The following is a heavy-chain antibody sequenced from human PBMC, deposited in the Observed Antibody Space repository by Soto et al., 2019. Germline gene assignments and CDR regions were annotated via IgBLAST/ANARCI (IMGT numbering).Heavy chain of an antibody. CDR1: GFTFSSYA. CDR2: ISYDGSNK. D-gene: IGHD2-2*01. CDR3: ARDRPEGYCSSTSCYHSSYFDY. Sequence: GGSLRLSCAASGFTFSSYAMHWVRQAPGKGLEWVAVISYDGSNKYYADSVKGRFTISRDNSKNTLYLQMNSLRAEDTAVYYCARDRPEGYCSSTSCYHSSYFDYWGQGTLVTVSS. J-gene: IGHJ4*02. V-gene: IGHV3-30-3*01.